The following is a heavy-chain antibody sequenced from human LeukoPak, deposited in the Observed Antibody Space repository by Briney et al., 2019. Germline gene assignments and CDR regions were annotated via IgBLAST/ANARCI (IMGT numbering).Heavy chain of an antibody. D-gene: IGHD6-13*01. CDR1: GFTFSDYY. Sequence: GGSLRLSCAASGFTFSDYYMSWIRQAPGKGLEWVSYISSSGSTIYYADSVKGRFTISRDNAKNSLYLQMNSLRAEDTAVYYCARGRYSSSWYNYYYMDVWGKGTTVTISS. CDR2: ISSSGSTI. V-gene: IGHV3-11*01. J-gene: IGHJ6*03. CDR3: ARGRYSSSWYNYYYMDV.